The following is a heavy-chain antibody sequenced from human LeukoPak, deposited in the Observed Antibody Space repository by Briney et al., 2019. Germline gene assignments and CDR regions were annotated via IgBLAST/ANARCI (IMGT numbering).Heavy chain of an antibody. CDR2: IKQDGSEK. CDR1: GFTFSSYW. V-gene: IGHV3-7*02. Sequence: GGSLRLSCAASGFTFSSYWMSWVRQAPGKGLECVANIKQDGSEKYYVDSVKGRFTISRDNAKNSLYLQMNSLRAEDTAVYYCARVGYYASGPFSYFDYWGQGTLVTVSS. CDR3: ARVGYYASGPFSYFDY. J-gene: IGHJ4*02. D-gene: IGHD3-10*01.